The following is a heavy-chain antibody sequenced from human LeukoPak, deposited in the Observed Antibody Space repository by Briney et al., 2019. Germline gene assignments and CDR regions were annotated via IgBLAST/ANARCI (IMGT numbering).Heavy chain of an antibody. Sequence: GGSLRLSCAASGFTVSSNYMSWVRQAPGKGLEWVANIKQDGSEKYYVDSVKGRLTISRDNAKNSLYLQMNSLRGEDTAVYYCARLYTSGCFDYWGQGTLVTVSS. V-gene: IGHV3-7*01. CDR3: ARLYTSGCFDY. J-gene: IGHJ4*02. D-gene: IGHD6-19*01. CDR2: IKQDGSEK. CDR1: GFTVSSNY.